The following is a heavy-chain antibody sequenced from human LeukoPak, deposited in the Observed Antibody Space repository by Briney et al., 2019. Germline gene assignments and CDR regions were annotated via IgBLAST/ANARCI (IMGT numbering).Heavy chain of an antibody. D-gene: IGHD2-15*01. CDR1: GGSISSGGYY. V-gene: IGHV4-31*03. Sequence: SETLSLTRTVSGGSISSGGYYWSWIRQHPGKGLEWIGYIYYSGSTYYNPSLKSRVTISVDTSKNQFSLKLSSVTAADTAVYYCARHVVVVAATLFDYWGQGTLVTVSS. J-gene: IGHJ4*02. CDR3: ARHVVVVAATLFDY. CDR2: IYYSGST.